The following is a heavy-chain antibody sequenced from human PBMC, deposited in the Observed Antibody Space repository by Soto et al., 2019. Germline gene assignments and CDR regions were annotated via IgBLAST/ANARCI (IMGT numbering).Heavy chain of an antibody. V-gene: IGHV1-69*06. CDR2: IVVDSNTA. CDR3: ARAIKRWEVNYYFDF. D-gene: IGHD1-26*01. Sequence: QVVLLQSGAEVKEPGSSVRVSCQVSGSTFNNFAFSWVRRAPGHGPEWMGGIVVDSNTAEYSQRFQDRVTITADTSTYTLYMELGSLTFEDTAVYYCARAIKRWEVNYYFDFWGQGTLVTVSS. CDR1: GSTFNNFA. J-gene: IGHJ4*02.